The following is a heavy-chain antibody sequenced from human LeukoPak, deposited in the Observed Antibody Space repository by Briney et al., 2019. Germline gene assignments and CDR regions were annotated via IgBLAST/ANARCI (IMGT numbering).Heavy chain of an antibody. CDR2: ISWNSGSI. Sequence: SGGSLSLSCAASGFTFDDHAMHWVRQAPGKGLEWVSGISWNSGSIGYADSVKGRFTISRDNGKNSLYMQMNSLRAEDTVLYYCAKDLARAYIGDAFDTWGQGTMATVSS. CDR1: GFTFDDHA. V-gene: IGHV3-9*01. CDR3: AKDLARAYIGDAFDT. D-gene: IGHD1-26*01. J-gene: IGHJ3*02.